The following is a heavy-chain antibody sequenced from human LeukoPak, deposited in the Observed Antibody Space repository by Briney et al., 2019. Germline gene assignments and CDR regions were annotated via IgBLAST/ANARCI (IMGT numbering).Heavy chain of an antibody. CDR2: TNPKSGDT. V-gene: IGHV1-2*02. CDR1: GYIFTDYY. CDR3: TRGRTLENAPTAPCEY. Sequence: ASVKVSCTASGYIFTDYYMHRVRQAPGQGLEWMGWTNPKSGDTDYAQKFQGRVTMTRDTSISTVYMELSSLRSDDTAIYWCTRGRTLENAPTAPCEYWGQGTLVTVSS. D-gene: IGHD3-3*01. J-gene: IGHJ4*02.